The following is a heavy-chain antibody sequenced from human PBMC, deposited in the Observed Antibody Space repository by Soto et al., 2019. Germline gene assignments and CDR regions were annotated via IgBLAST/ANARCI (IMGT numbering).Heavy chain of an antibody. J-gene: IGHJ4*02. CDR2: IGTAGDT. V-gene: IGHV3-13*04. CDR1: GFTFSSYD. Sequence: SLRLSCAASGFTFSSYDMHWVRQATGKGLEWVSAIGTAGDTYYPGSVKGRFTISRENAKNSLYLQMNSLRAGDTAVYYCAREGSGYYFFDYWGQGTLVTVSS. D-gene: IGHD3-22*01. CDR3: AREGSGYYFFDY.